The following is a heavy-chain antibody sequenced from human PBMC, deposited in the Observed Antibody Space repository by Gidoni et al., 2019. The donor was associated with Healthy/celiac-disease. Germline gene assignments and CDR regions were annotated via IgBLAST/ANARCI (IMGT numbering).Heavy chain of an antibody. CDR2: IYYSGST. D-gene: IGHD3-3*01. CDR1: GGSISSYY. CDR3: ARVSLTIFGVIDGMDV. J-gene: IGHJ6*02. Sequence: QVQLQESGPGLVKPSETLSLTCTVSGGSISSYYWSWIRQPPGKGLEWIGYIYYSGSTNYNPSLKSRVTISVDTSKNQFSLKLSSVTAADTAVYYCARVSLTIFGVIDGMDVWGQGTTVTVSS. V-gene: IGHV4-59*08.